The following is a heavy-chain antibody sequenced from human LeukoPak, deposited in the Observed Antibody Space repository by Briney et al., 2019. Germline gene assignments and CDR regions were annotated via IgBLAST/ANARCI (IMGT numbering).Heavy chain of an antibody. CDR1: GFTFSDYY. V-gene: IGHV3-11*01. J-gene: IGHJ4*02. D-gene: IGHD2-2*01. Sequence: GGSLRLSRAASGFTFSDYYMSWIRQAPGKGLEWVSYISSSGSTIYYADSVKGRFTISRDNAKNPLYLQMNSLRAEDTAVYYCARRGPAAQIDYWGQGTLVTVSS. CDR3: ARRGPAAQIDY. CDR2: ISSSGSTI.